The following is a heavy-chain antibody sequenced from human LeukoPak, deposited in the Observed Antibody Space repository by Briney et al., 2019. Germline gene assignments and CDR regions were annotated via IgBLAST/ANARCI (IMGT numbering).Heavy chain of an antibody. Sequence: SQTLSLTCAISGDSVSSKSVAWNWIRQSPSRGLEWLGRTYYRSKWYNEYAVSVKSRISIDPDTSKSQFSLQLNSVTPEDTAVYYCARDRPFNVWGQGTMVTVSS. CDR1: GDSVSSKSVA. CDR3: ARDRPFNV. V-gene: IGHV6-1*01. CDR2: TYYRSKWYN. J-gene: IGHJ3*01.